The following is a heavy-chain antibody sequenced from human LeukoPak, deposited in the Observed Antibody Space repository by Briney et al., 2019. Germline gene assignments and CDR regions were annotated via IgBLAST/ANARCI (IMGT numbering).Heavy chain of an antibody. D-gene: IGHD3-22*01. CDR3: ARGPYYYDSSGYYLGY. Sequence: PSETLSLTCTVPGGSISSGSYYWSWNRQPAGKGLEWTGRIDTSGSTNYNPSLKSRVTISVDTSKNQFSLKLSSVTAADTAVYYCARGPYYYDSSGYYLGYWGQGTLVTVSS. CDR2: IDTSGST. J-gene: IGHJ4*02. V-gene: IGHV4-61*02. CDR1: GGSISSGSYY.